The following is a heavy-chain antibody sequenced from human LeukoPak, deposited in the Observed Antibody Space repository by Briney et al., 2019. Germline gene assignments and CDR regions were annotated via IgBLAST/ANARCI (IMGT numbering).Heavy chain of an antibody. D-gene: IGHD3-22*01. J-gene: IGHJ4*02. CDR2: ISSSGSTI. Sequence: PGGSLRLSCAASGFTFSSYEMNWVRQAPGKGLEWVSYISSSGSTIYYADSVKGRFTISRDNAKDTLYLQMDSLRAEDTAVYYCARDGQYYYDSPGYYGGLNIWGQGTEVTVSS. CDR3: ARDGQYYYDSPGYYGGLNI. V-gene: IGHV3-48*03. CDR1: GFTFSSYE.